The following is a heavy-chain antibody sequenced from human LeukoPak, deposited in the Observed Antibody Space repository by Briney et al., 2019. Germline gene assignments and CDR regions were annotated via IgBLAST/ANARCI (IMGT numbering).Heavy chain of an antibody. CDR3: ARFVVVRGPMEYYYYYMDV. CDR1: GFTFSSYW. V-gene: IGHV3-7*03. D-gene: IGHD2-2*01. J-gene: IGHJ6*03. Sequence: GGSLRLSCAASGFTFSSYWMSWVRQAPGKGLEWVANIKQDGSEKYYVDSVKGRFTISRDNAKNSLYLQMNSLRAEDTAVFFCARFVVVRGPMEYYYYYMDVWGRGTTVIVSS. CDR2: IKQDGSEK.